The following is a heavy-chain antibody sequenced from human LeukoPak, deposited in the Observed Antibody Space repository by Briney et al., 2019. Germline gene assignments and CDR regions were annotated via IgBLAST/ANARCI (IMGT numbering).Heavy chain of an antibody. V-gene: IGHV4-4*02. J-gene: IGHJ4*02. D-gene: IGHD3-22*01. CDR2: IYHRGST. CDR3: ARVRRPYYYDSSGYYEVFDY. Sequence: PSGTLSLTCAVSGGSISSSNWWSWVRQPPGKGLEWIGEIYHRGSTNYNPSLKSRVTISVDKSKNQFSLKLSSVTAADTAVYYRARVRRPYYYDSSGYYEVFDYWGQGTLVTVSS. CDR1: GGSISSSNW.